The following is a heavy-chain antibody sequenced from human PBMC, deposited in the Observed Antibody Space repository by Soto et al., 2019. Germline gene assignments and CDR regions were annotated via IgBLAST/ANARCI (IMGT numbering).Heavy chain of an antibody. CDR2: ISKRGDSM. D-gene: IGHD3-3*01. V-gene: IGHV3-48*03. CDR1: GFTFSSYA. J-gene: IGHJ6*02. Sequence: GGSLRLSCAASGFTFSSYAMNWVRQTPGKGLEWVSHISKRGDSMYYADSVKGRFTISRDNAESSLHLQMNSLRAEDTAVYYCARANKKYEFWSGYYYYYGMDVWGQGTTVTVSS. CDR3: ARANKKYEFWSGYYYYYGMDV.